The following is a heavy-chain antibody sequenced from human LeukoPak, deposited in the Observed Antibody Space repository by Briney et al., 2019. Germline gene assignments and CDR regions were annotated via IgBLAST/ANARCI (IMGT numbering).Heavy chain of an antibody. CDR1: GFTFDNYA. Sequence: GGSLRLSCAASGFTFDNYAMHWVRQVPGKGLEWVSLISGDGDSTYYPDSVKGRFTISRDNSKNSLYLQMNSLRTEDTALYYCAKDIGADYYYDSSGYFIWGQGTMVTVSS. V-gene: IGHV3-43*02. CDR2: ISGDGDST. CDR3: AKDIGADYYYDSSGYFI. J-gene: IGHJ3*02. D-gene: IGHD3-22*01.